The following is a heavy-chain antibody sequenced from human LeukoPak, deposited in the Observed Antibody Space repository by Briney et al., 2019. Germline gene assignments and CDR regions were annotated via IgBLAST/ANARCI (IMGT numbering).Heavy chain of an antibody. J-gene: IGHJ4*02. CDR3: AKHRTYYTSRFAY. CDR1: GFTVSSYA. Sequence: GGSLRLSCAASGFTVSSYAMSWVRQAPGKGLEWVSAISGSGGSTYYADSVTGRFTISRDNSKNTLYRQMNSLRAEDTAVYYCAKHRTYYTSRFAYWGQGTLVTVSS. V-gene: IGHV3-23*01. D-gene: IGHD1-26*01. CDR2: ISGSGGST.